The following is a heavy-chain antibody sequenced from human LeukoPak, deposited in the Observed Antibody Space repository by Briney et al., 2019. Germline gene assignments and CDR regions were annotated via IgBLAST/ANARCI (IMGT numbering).Heavy chain of an antibody. D-gene: IGHD2-2*01. CDR3: ARIFREYCSSTSCYWAKYYYYGMDV. J-gene: IGHJ6*04. V-gene: IGHV3-48*03. CDR1: GFTFSSYE. CDR2: ISSSGSTI. Sequence: GGSLRLSCAASGFTFSSYEMNWVRQAPGKGLEWVSYISSSGSTICYADSVKGRFTISRDNAKNSLYLQMNSLRAEDTAVYYCARIFREYCSSTSCYWAKYYYYGMDVWGKGTTVTVSS.